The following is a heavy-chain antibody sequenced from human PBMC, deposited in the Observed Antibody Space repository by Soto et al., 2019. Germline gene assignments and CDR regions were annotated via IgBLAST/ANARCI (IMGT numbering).Heavy chain of an antibody. CDR2: ISGSGGST. CDR3: AKDRYYYGSGSYYKPNWFDP. Sequence: GSPRLPRAASGCNFVNHGLSWVHQAPGKGPEWVSAISGSGGSTYYADSVKGRFTISRDNSKNTLYLQMNSLRAEDTAVYYCAKDRYYYGSGSYYKPNWFDPWGQGTLVTVSS. CDR1: GCNFVNHG. D-gene: IGHD3-10*01. J-gene: IGHJ5*02. V-gene: IGHV3-23*01.